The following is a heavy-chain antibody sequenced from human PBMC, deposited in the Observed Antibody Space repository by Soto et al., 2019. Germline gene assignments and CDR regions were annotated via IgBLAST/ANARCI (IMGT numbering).Heavy chain of an antibody. CDR3: ARGGAHRRISAATTAYYYGMDV. Sequence: QVQLQESGPGLVKPSETLSLTCTVSGGSISSYYWSWIRQPPGKGLEWIGYIYYSGSTNYNPSLKSRVTISVDTSKNQFSLKLSSVTAADTAVYYCARGGAHRRISAATTAYYYGMDVWGQGTTVTVSS. CDR1: GGSISSYY. CDR2: IYYSGST. J-gene: IGHJ6*02. D-gene: IGHD6-25*01. V-gene: IGHV4-59*01.